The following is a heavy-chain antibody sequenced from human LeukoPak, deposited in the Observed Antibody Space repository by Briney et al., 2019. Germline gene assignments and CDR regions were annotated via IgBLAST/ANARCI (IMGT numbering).Heavy chain of an antibody. V-gene: IGHV3-23*01. J-gene: IGHJ4*02. D-gene: IGHD3-3*01. CDR1: GFTFSSYA. Sequence: GGSLRLSCAASGFTFSSYAMSWVRQAPGKGLEWVSAINGSGGSTYYADSVKGRFTISRDNSKNTLYLQMNSLRAEDTAVYYCAKVYDFWSGYFDYWGQGTLVTVSS. CDR2: INGSGGST. CDR3: AKVYDFWSGYFDY.